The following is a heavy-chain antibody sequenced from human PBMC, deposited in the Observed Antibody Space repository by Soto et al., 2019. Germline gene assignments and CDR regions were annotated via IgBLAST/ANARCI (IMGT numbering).Heavy chain of an antibody. V-gene: IGHV1-69*13. CDR3: ARDPGDCSSTSCYTGEYYYYYGMDV. Sequence: ASVKVSCKASGGTFSSYAISWVRQAPGQGLEWMGGIIPIFGTANYAQKFQGRVTITADESTSTAYMEPSSLRSEDTAVYYCARDPGDCSSTSCYTGEYYYYYGMDVWGQGTTVTVSS. CDR2: IIPIFGTA. CDR1: GGTFSSYA. D-gene: IGHD2-2*02. J-gene: IGHJ6*02.